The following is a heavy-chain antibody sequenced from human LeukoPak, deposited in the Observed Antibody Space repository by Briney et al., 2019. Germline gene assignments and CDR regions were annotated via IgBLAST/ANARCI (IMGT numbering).Heavy chain of an antibody. D-gene: IGHD6-13*01. V-gene: IGHV3-21*01. CDR3: AKDEGSSLYYYYYYYMDV. CDR2: ITSSSSHT. CDR1: GFIFSTYN. Sequence: GGSLRLSCSASGFIFSTYNMNWVRQAPGKALEWVSSITSSSSHTYYADSVKGRFTISRDNSKNTLYLQMNSLRAEDTAVYYCAKDEGSSLYYYYYYYMDVWGKGTTVTISS. J-gene: IGHJ6*03.